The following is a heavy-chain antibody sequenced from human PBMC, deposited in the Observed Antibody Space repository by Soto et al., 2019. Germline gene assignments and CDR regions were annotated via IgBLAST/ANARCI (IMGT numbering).Heavy chain of an antibody. Sequence: QPGGSLRLSCAASGFTFSSYDMHWVRQATGKGLEWVSAIGTAGDTYYPGSVKGRFTISRENAKNSLYLQMNSLRAEDTAVYYCARGIAAAGTDYYYYGMDVWGQGTTVTVSS. CDR3: ARGIAAAGTDYYYYGMDV. V-gene: IGHV3-13*01. J-gene: IGHJ6*02. CDR2: IGTAGDT. D-gene: IGHD6-13*01. CDR1: GFTFSSYD.